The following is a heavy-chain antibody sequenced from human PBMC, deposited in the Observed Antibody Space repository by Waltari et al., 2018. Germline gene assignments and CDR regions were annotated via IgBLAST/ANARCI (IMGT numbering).Heavy chain of an antibody. D-gene: IGHD1-7*01. CDR2: ISAYNGNT. CDR3: ARDLIQLELRPGLFDY. J-gene: IGHJ4*02. Sequence: QVQLVQSGAEVKKPGASVKVSCKASGYTFTSYGISWVRQAPGQGLEWMGWISAYNGNTNYAQKLQGRVTMPTDTSTSTAYMELRSLRSDDTAVYYCARDLIQLELRPGLFDYWGQGTLVTVSS. V-gene: IGHV1-18*01. CDR1: GYTFTSYG.